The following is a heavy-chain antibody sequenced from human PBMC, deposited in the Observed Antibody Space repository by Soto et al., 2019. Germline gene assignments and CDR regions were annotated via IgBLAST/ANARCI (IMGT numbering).Heavy chain of an antibody. J-gene: IGHJ4*02. CDR1: GFSFSSYA. Sequence: AGGSLRLSCAACGFSFSSYAMSWVRQAPGKGLEWVSAISGSGGSTYYADSVKGRFTISRDNSKNTLYLQMSSLRAEDTAVYYCAKSPPLGDFPDYWGQGTLVTVSS. D-gene: IGHD2-21*01. CDR3: AKSPPLGDFPDY. CDR2: ISGSGGST. V-gene: IGHV3-23*01.